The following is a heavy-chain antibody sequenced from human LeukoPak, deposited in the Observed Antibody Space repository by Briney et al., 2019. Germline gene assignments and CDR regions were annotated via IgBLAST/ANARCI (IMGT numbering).Heavy chain of an antibody. D-gene: IGHD5-24*01. CDR2: IYYSGST. CDR1: GGSISSYY. CDR3: ASSVRFAFDI. V-gene: IGHV4-59*01. Sequence: PSETLSLTCTVSGGSISSYYWSWIRQPPGKGLEWIGYIYYSGSTNYNPSLKSRVTISVDTSKNQFSLKLSSVTAADTVVYYCASSVRFAFDIWGQGTMVTVSS. J-gene: IGHJ3*02.